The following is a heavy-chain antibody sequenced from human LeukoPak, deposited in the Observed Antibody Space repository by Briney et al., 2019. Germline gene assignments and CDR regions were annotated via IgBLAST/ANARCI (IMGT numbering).Heavy chain of an antibody. CDR2: INWDGGST. J-gene: IGHJ3*02. D-gene: IGHD6-19*01. CDR1: GFTFDDYG. CDR3: ARTVSSAGWSDDAFDI. V-gene: IGHV3-20*04. Sequence: GGSLRLSCAASGFTFDDYGMSWARQAPGKGLEWVSGINWDGGSTGYADSVKGRFTISRDNAKNFPYLQMNSLRAEDTALYYCARTVSSAGWSDDAFDIWGQGTMVTVSS.